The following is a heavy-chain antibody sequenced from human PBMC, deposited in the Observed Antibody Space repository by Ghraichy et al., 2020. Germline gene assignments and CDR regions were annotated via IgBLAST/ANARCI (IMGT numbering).Heavy chain of an antibody. D-gene: IGHD3-9*01. CDR3: ARSLLTPDKNAFDI. V-gene: IGHV4-31*03. Sequence: SQTLSLTCTVSGGSISSGGYYWSWIRQNPGKGLEWIGYIYYRGSTYYNPSLKSRVTISVDTSKNQFSLKLSSVTAADTAVYYCARSLLTPDKNAFDIWGQGTMVTVSS. J-gene: IGHJ3*02. CDR1: GGSISSGGYY. CDR2: IYYRGST.